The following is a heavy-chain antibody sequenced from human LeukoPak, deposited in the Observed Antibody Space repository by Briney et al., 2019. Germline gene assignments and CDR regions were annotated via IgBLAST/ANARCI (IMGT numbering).Heavy chain of an antibody. CDR3: ARDRPQIWFGETRGAFDI. V-gene: IGHV4-59*01. Sequence: SETLSLTCTVSGGSISSYYWSWIRQPPGKGLEWIGYIYYSGSTNYNPSLKSRVTISVDTSKNQFSLKLSSVTAADTAVYYCARDRPQIWFGETRGAFDIWGQGTMVTVSS. CDR1: GGSISSYY. J-gene: IGHJ3*02. D-gene: IGHD3-10*01. CDR2: IYYSGST.